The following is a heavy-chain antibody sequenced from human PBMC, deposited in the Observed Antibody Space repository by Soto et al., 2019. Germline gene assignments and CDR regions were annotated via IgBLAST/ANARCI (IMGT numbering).Heavy chain of an antibody. J-gene: IGHJ5*02. CDR1: GGSISSGGYY. Sequence: KPSETLSLTCTVSGGSISSGGYYWSWIRQHPGKGLEWIGYIYYSGSTYYNPSLKSRVTISVDTSKNQFSLKLSSVTAADTAVYYCARVYFDWLTGFDPWGQGTLVTVSS. D-gene: IGHD3-9*01. V-gene: IGHV4-31*02. CDR2: IYYSGST. CDR3: ARVYFDWLTGFDP.